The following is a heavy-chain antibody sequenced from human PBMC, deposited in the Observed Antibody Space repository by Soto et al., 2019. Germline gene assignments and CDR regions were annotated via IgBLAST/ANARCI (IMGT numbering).Heavy chain of an antibody. J-gene: IGHJ6*02. CDR1: GFTFSSYA. Sequence: EVQLLESGGGLVQPGGSLRLSCAASGFTFSSYAMSWVRQAPGKGLEWVSAISGSGGSTYYADSVKGRFTISRDNSKNTLSLQMNSLRAEDTAVYYCAKDQPYSSSSRRYYYYGMDVWGQGTTVTVSS. CDR2: ISGSGGST. D-gene: IGHD6-6*01. CDR3: AKDQPYSSSSRRYYYYGMDV. V-gene: IGHV3-23*01.